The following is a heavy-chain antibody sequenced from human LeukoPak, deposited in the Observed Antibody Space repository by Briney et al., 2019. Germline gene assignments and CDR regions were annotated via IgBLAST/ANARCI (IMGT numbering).Heavy chain of an antibody. Sequence: PGESLKISCKGSGYSFTSYLIGWVRQMPGKGLEWMGIIYPGDSDTRYSPSFQGQVTISADKSISTAYLQWSSLKASDTAMYYCARSPRDYSNHYYYYMDVWGKGTMVTVSS. CDR2: IYPGDSDT. CDR3: ARSPRDYSNHYYYYMDV. CDR1: GYSFTSYL. J-gene: IGHJ6*03. D-gene: IGHD4-11*01. V-gene: IGHV5-51*01.